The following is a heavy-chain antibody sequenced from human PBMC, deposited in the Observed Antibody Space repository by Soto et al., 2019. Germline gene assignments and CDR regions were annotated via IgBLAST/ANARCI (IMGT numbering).Heavy chain of an antibody. CDR3: VEGWNDF. CDR2: IKSKSDGGAR. Sequence: EVQVVESGGDLVKPGGSLRLSCVTSGFMFSSAWMSWVRQAPGKGLEWVGRIKSKSDGGARDYAAPVKGRFSISRDDSKETVYLQMSRLRAEDTAVYYCVEGWNDFWGQGTLVTVSS. CDR1: GFMFSSAW. D-gene: IGHD1-1*01. J-gene: IGHJ4*02. V-gene: IGHV3-15*01.